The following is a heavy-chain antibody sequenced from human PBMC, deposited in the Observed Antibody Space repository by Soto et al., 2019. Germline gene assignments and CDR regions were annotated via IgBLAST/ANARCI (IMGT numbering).Heavy chain of an antibody. Sequence: AASVKVSCKASGYTFTSYAMHWVRQAPGQRLEWMGWINAGNGNTKYPQKFQGRVTITRDTSASTAYMELSSLRSEDTAVYYCARDLGWWPWDYWGQGTLVTVSS. D-gene: IGHD2-15*01. CDR2: INAGNGNT. CDR3: ARDLGWWPWDY. V-gene: IGHV1-3*01. CDR1: GYTFTSYA. J-gene: IGHJ4*02.